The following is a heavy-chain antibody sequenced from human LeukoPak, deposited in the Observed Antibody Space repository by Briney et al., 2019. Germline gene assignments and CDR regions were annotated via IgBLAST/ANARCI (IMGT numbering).Heavy chain of an antibody. J-gene: IGHJ6*02. CDR1: GFTFSSYA. CDR3: AKDRRITIFGVVILYGMDV. Sequence: GGSLRLSCAASGFTFSSYAMSWVRQAPGKGLEWVSAISGSGGSTYYADSVKGRFTISRDNSKNTLYLQMNSLRAEDTAVYYCAKDRRITIFGVVILYGMDVWGQGTTVTVSS. CDR2: ISGSGGST. V-gene: IGHV3-23*01. D-gene: IGHD3-3*01.